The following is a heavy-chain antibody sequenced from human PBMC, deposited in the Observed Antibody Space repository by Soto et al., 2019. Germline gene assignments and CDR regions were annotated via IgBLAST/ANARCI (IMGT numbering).Heavy chain of an antibody. V-gene: IGHV3-33*01. J-gene: IGHJ4*02. D-gene: IGHD3-22*01. CDR1: GFTFSSYG. Sequence: GGSLRLSCAASGFTFSSYGMHWVRQAPGKGLEWVAVIWYDGSNKYYADSVKGRFTISRDNSKNTLYLQMNSLRAEDTAVYYCARDYYDSSGYVYYWGQGTLVTVSS. CDR3: ARDYYDSSGYVYY. CDR2: IWYDGSNK.